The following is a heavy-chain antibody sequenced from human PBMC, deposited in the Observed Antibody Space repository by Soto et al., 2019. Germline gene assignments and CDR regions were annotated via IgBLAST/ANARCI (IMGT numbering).Heavy chain of an antibody. Sequence: SVKVSCKASGGTFSSYAIIWVRQAPGQGLEWMGGIIPIFGTANYAQKFQGRVTITADESTSTAYMELSSLRSEDTAVYYCASPGGYYDSSGPDGPYYYYYGMDVWGQGTRVTFSS. J-gene: IGHJ6*02. CDR3: ASPGGYYDSSGPDGPYYYYYGMDV. CDR1: GGTFSSYA. CDR2: IIPIFGTA. D-gene: IGHD3-22*01. V-gene: IGHV1-69*13.